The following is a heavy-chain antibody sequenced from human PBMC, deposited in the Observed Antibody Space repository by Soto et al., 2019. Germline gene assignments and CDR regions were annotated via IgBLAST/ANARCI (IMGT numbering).Heavy chain of an antibody. CDR1: GDSLSRGGYY. Sequence: SETLSLACSVSGDSLSRGGYYWSWVRQHPERGLEWIGNIYYSGSTGYSPSLKSRVTISLDTSKNQYSLKLSSVTAADTAVYYCAREGSYHYFDFWGQGALVTVSS. V-gene: IGHV4-31*03. CDR2: IYYSGST. D-gene: IGHD1-26*01. CDR3: AREGSYHYFDF. J-gene: IGHJ4*02.